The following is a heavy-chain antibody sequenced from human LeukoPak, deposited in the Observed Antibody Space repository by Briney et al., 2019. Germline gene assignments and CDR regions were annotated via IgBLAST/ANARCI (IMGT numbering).Heavy chain of an antibody. CDR2: INAKNGNT. CDR3: ARAPPGYNNEWDFDY. V-gene: IGHV1-18*04. D-gene: IGHD5-24*01. CDR1: GYTFTNYG. J-gene: IGHJ4*02. Sequence: GASVKVSCKASGYTFTNYGVTWVRQVPGQGLEWMGWINAKNGNTKYEQKVQGRVTMTIDRSTDTAYMELNSLRFDDTAVYYCARAPPGYNNEWDFDYWGQGTLVTVSS.